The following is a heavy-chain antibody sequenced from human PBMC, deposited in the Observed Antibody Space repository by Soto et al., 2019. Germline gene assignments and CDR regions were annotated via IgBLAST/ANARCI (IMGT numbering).Heavy chain of an antibody. J-gene: IGHJ6*02. V-gene: IGHV5-51*01. D-gene: IGHD6-6*01. CDR3: ARLIAARPSLLYYGMDV. Sequence: LKISCKGSGYSFTSYWIGWVRQMPGKGLEWMGIIYPGDSDTRYSPSFQGQVTISADKSISTAYLQWSSLKASDTAMYYCARLIAARPSLLYYGMDVWGQGTTVTVSS. CDR1: GYSFTSYW. CDR2: IYPGDSDT.